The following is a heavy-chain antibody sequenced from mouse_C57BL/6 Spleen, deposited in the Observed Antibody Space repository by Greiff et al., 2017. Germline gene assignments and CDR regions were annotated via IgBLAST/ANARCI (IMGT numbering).Heavy chain of an antibody. V-gene: IGHV1-4*01. D-gene: IGHD3-2*02. CDR2: INPSSGYT. CDR3: ARWTAQAWFAY. J-gene: IGHJ3*01. Sequence: QVQLQQSGAELARPGASVKMSCKASGYTFTSYTMHWVQQRPGQGLEWIGYINPSSGYTKYNQKFKDKATLTADKSSSTAYMQLSSLRSEDSAVYYWARWTAQAWFAYWGQGTLVTGSA. CDR1: GYTFTSYT.